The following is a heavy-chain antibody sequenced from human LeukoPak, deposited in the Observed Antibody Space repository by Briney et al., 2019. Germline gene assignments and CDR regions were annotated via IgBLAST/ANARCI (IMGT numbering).Heavy chain of an antibody. D-gene: IGHD1-26*01. CDR3: ARRSIVGAPMSWYFDL. J-gene: IGHJ2*01. V-gene: IGHV4-59*08. Sequence: PSETLSLTCTVAGGSISSYYWSWIRQPPGKGLEWIGYIYYSGSTNYNPSLKSRVSISVATSKNQFSLKLSSVTAADTAVYYCARRSIVGAPMSWYFDLSGRGTLVTVSS. CDR1: GGSISSYY. CDR2: IYYSGST.